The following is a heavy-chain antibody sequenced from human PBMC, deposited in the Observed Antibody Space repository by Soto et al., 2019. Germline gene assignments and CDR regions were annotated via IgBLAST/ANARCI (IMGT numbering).Heavy chain of an antibody. CDR2: ISLYSDGT. V-gene: IGHV1-18*01. Sequence: ASVKVSCKTSGYTFSNYSITWVRQAPGQPLEWLGWISLYSDGTNYAQKFQGGVSMTTDTSTTTAYMELRSLRSDDTAVYYCARVVPGAEAWFGPWGQGTLVTVSS. CDR1: GYTFSNYS. J-gene: IGHJ5*02. CDR3: ARVVPGAEAWFGP. D-gene: IGHD2-2*01.